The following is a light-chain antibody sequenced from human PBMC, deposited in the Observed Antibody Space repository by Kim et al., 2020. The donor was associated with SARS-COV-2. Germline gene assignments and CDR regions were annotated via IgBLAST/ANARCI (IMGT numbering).Light chain of an antibody. CDR3: CSYAGSGTYV. CDR1: SSDVGSYSL. V-gene: IGLV2-23*02. Sequence: QSALTQPASVSGSPGQWITISCTGTSSDVGSYSLVSWYQQHPGKAPKLMIYDVSQRPSGVSNRFSGSKSGNTASLTFSGLQAEDEADYYCCSYAGSGTYVFGTGTKVTVL. J-gene: IGLJ1*01. CDR2: DVS.